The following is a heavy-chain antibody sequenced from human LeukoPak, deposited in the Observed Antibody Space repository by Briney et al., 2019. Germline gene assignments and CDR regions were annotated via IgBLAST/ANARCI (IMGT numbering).Heavy chain of an antibody. V-gene: IGHV1-8*01. J-gene: IGHJ4*02. CDR1: GYTFTSYD. D-gene: IGHD6-13*01. Sequence: ASVKDSCKASGYTFTSYDINWVRQATGQGLEWMGWRNPNSGNTGYAQKFQGRVTMNRNTSINTAYMELSSLRSEDTAVYYCSRARMAAAGTRFDYWGQGTLVTVSS. CDR2: RNPNSGNT. CDR3: SRARMAAAGTRFDY.